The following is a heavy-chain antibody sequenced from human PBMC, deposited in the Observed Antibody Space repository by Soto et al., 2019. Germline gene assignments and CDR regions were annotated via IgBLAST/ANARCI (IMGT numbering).Heavy chain of an antibody. CDR1: GFTFSSYW. CDR2: INSDGSST. D-gene: IGHD2-2*01. J-gene: IGHJ6*04. V-gene: IGHV3-74*01. Sequence: PGGSLRLSCAASGFTFSSYWMPWVRQAPGKGLVWASRINSDGSSTSYADSVKGRFTISRDNAKNTLYLQMNSLRAEDTAVYYCARDCTSCYGREMDVWGKGTTVTVSS. CDR3: ARDCTSCYGREMDV.